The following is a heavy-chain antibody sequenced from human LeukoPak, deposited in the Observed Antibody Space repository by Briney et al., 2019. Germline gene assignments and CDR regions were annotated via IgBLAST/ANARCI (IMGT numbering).Heavy chain of an antibody. CDR1: GGTFSSYA. V-gene: IGHV1-69*13. D-gene: IGHD6-6*01. CDR2: IIPIFGTA. CDR3: AREMELVHYYYGMEV. Sequence: GASVKVSCKASGGTFSSYAISWVRQAPGQGLEWMGGIIPIFGTANYAQKFQGRVTITADESTSTAYMELSSLRSEDTAVYYCAREMELVHYYYGMEVWGQGTTVTVYS. J-gene: IGHJ6*02.